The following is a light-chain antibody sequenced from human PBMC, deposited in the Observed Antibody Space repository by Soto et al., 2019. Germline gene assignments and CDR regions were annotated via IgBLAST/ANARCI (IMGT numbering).Light chain of an antibody. V-gene: IGLV2-14*01. Sequence: QSALTQPASMSGSPGQSITISCTGTSSDVGGYNYVSWYQQHPGKAPKLMIYDVSNRPSGVSNRFSGSKSGNTASLTISGLQAEDEADYYCSSYTSSSTLYGFGTGTKVTVL. CDR3: SSYTSSSTLYG. CDR2: DVS. J-gene: IGLJ1*01. CDR1: SSDVGGYNY.